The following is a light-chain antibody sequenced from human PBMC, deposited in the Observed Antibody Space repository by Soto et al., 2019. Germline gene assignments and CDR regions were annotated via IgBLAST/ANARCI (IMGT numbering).Light chain of an antibody. CDR1: QGVGST. V-gene: IGKV3-15*01. Sequence: ETVMTQSPATLSVSPGERVTLSCRASQGVGSTLAWYRQQPGQAPRLLIYDAYIRATGVPARFSGSGSGTEFTLTISSLQSEDFAVYYCQHYKTWPLAFGGGTKVDIK. J-gene: IGKJ4*01. CDR2: DAY. CDR3: QHYKTWPLA.